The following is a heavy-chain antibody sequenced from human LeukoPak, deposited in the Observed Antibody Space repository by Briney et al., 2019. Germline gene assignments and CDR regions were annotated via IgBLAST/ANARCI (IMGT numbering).Heavy chain of an antibody. D-gene: IGHD3-10*01. Sequence: SETLSLTRSVSVGSISTYYWNWIRQPPGKELEGIGYIYYSGSTDYNPSLKSRVTISVDTFNNQFSLRLSSVTAADTAVYYWARQRLLWFGESNSGFDYWGQGTLVTVSS. J-gene: IGHJ4*02. CDR2: IYYSGST. CDR3: ARQRLLWFGESNSGFDY. V-gene: IGHV4-59*08. CDR1: VGSISTYY.